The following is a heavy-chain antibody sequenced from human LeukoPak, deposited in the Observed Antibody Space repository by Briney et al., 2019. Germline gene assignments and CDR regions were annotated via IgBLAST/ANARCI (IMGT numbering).Heavy chain of an antibody. V-gene: IGHV3-48*03. J-gene: IGHJ4*02. CDR3: VRDLNWNDGLDY. CDR2: ISSSGSTI. Sequence: GGSLRLSCAASGFTFSSYEMNWVRQAPGKGLEWVSYISSSGSTIYYADSVKGRFTISRDNAKNSLYPQMNSLRAEDTAVYVCVRDLNWNDGLDYWGQGTLVTVSS. D-gene: IGHD1-1*01. CDR1: GFTFSSYE.